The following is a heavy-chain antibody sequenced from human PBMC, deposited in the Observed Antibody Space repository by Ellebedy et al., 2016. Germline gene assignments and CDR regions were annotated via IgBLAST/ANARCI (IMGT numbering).Heavy chain of an antibody. CDR3: ARGWFGVDY. J-gene: IGHJ4*02. D-gene: IGHD3-10*01. CDR2: ISTDGSGT. CDR1: GSTFSTYW. Sequence: HTGGSLRLSCAAAGSTFSTYWMHWVRHAPGKGLVWVSRISTDGSGTFYADSVKGRFTISRDNAKNTLYLEMNSLTVDETAVYYCARGWFGVDYWGQGTLVTVSS. V-gene: IGHV3-74*01.